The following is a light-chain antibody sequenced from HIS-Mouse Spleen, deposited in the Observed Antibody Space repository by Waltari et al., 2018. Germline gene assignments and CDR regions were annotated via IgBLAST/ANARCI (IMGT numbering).Light chain of an antibody. CDR1: QSVSSN. CDR3: QQYNNWPSWT. CDR2: GAS. J-gene: IGKJ1*01. Sequence: PGERATLSCRASQSVSSNLAWYQQKPGQAPRLLIYGASTRATGIPARFSGSGSGTEFTLTISSMQSEDFAVYYCQQYNNWPSWTFGQGTKVEIK. V-gene: IGKV3-15*01.